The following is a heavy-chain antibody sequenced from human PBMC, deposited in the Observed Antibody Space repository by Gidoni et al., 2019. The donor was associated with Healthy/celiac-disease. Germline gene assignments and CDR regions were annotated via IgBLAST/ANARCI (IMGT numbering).Heavy chain of an antibody. J-gene: IGHJ3*02. D-gene: IGHD3-22*01. CDR2: ISGSGGST. V-gene: IGHV3-23*01. CDR3: AKTYYYDSSGYYPSVGFFDI. Sequence: EVQLLESGGGLVQPGGSLRLSCAASGFTFSHYAISWVRQAPGKGLDWVSAISGSGGSTYYADSVKGRFTISRDNSKNTLYLQMNSLRAEDTAVYYCAKTYYYDSSGYYPSVGFFDIWGQGTMVTVSS. CDR1: GFTFSHYA.